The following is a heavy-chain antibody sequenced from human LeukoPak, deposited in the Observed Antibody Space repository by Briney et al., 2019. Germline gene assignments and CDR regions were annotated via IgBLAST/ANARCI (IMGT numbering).Heavy chain of an antibody. CDR3: ARGRAAAEV. J-gene: IGHJ4*02. Sequence: PSETLSLTCTVSGGSISSSRYYWGWIRQPPGKGLEWIGSIYYSGSTYYNPSLKSPVTISVDTSKNHFSLKLSSVTAADTAVYYCARGRAAAEVWGQGTPVTVSS. D-gene: IGHD6-13*01. CDR1: GGSISSSRYY. V-gene: IGHV4-39*02. CDR2: IYYSGST.